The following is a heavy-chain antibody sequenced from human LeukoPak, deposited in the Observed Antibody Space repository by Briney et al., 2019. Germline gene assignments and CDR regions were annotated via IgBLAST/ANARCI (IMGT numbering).Heavy chain of an antibody. CDR1: GFTFSIYA. Sequence: GGSLRLSCTASGFTFSIYAMSWVRQAPGRGLEWVSAITSSGDTTFYPDSVRGRFTISRDNSKNTLYLQMSSLRAEDTAVFYCAKDRPNYFGSNGHYYRRNGDSWGQGTLVTVSS. V-gene: IGHV3-23*01. CDR3: AKDRPNYFGSNGHYYRRNGDS. CDR2: ITSSGDTT. J-gene: IGHJ5*01. D-gene: IGHD3-10*01.